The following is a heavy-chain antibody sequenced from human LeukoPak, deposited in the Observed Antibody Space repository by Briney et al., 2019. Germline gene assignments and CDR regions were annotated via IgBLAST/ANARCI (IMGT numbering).Heavy chain of an antibody. J-gene: IGHJ6*02. CDR3: ARDRSHIVVVDYYGMDV. CDR2: ISSSGSTI. CDR1: GFTFSDYY. D-gene: IGHD2-2*01. V-gene: IGHV3-11*01. Sequence: PGGSLRLSCAASGFTFSDYYMSWIRQAPGKGLEWVSYISSSGSTIYYADSVKGRFTISRDNAKNSLYLQMNSPRAEDTAVYYCARDRSHIVVVDYYGMDVWGQGTTVTVSS.